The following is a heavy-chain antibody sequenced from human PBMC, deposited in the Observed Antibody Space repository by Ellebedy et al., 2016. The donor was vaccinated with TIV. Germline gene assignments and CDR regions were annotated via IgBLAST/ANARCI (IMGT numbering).Heavy chain of an antibody. D-gene: IGHD3-16*02. V-gene: IGHV4-61*01. J-gene: IGHJ3*01. Sequence: MPSETLSLTCNVSGSSVSSHNNYWTWIRQPPGRGLEWIGYIYYITNTNYSPSLKSRVSISLDTSKHQFFLNLRSVTAADTAVYYCARVSFDAFDAWGQGTLVTVSS. CDR2: IYYITNT. CDR1: GSSVSSHNNY. CDR3: ARVSFDAFDA.